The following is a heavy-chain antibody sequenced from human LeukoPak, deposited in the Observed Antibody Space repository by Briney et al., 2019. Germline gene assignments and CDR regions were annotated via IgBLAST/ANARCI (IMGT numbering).Heavy chain of an antibody. CDR3: ARDIVATIGLYNWFDP. D-gene: IGHD5-12*01. CDR2: INTNTGNP. CDR1: GYTFTSYA. J-gene: IGHJ5*02. Sequence: ASVKVSCKASGYTFTSYAMNWVRQAPGQGLEWMGWINTNTGNPTYAQGFTGRFVFSLGTSVSTAYLQISSLKAEDTAVYYCARDIVATIGLYNWFDPWGQGTLVTVSS. V-gene: IGHV7-4-1*02.